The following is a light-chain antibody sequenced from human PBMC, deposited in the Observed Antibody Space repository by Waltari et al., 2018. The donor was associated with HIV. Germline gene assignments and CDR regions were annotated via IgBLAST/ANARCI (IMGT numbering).Light chain of an antibody. CDR3: SSYTSSSTLYV. J-gene: IGLJ1*01. CDR1: SSDVGGYTS. CDR2: EVS. V-gene: IGLV2-14*01. Sequence: QSALTQPASVSGSPGQSITISCTGTSSDVGGYTSVSCYQQHPGKAPKLMIYEVSNRPSGVSNRFSGSKSGNTASLTISGLQAEDEADYYCSSYTSSSTLYVFGTGTKVTVL.